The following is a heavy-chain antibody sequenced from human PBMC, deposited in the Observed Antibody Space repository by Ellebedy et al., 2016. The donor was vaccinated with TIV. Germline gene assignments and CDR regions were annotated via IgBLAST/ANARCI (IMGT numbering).Heavy chain of an antibody. CDR1: GFTFSTYW. V-gene: IGHV3-7*02. J-gene: IGHJ4*02. Sequence: GESLKISCGASGFTFSTYWMSSVRQAPGKGLEWLANIKYDGSEKYYVGSVKGRFTISRDNAKNSLYLQMDSLRAEDTAVYYCARWYDDSWTGYYSWGQGTLVTVSS. D-gene: IGHD3-3*01. CDR3: ARWYDDSWTGYYS. CDR2: IKYDGSEK.